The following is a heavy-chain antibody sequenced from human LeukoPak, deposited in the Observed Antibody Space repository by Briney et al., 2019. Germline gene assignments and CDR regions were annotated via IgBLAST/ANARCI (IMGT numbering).Heavy chain of an antibody. Sequence: GGSLRLSCAASGFTFSSYSMNWVRQAPGKGLEWVSSISSSSYIYYADSVKGRFTISRDNAKNSLYLQMNSPRAEDTAVYYCERDGSGSFDYWGQGTLVTVSS. V-gene: IGHV3-21*01. D-gene: IGHD3-10*01. J-gene: IGHJ4*02. CDR1: GFTFSSYS. CDR3: ERDGSGSFDY. CDR2: ISSSSYI.